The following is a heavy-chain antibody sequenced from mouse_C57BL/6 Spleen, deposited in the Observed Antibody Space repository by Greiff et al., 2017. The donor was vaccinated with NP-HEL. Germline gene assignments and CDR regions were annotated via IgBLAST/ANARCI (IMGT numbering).Heavy chain of an antibody. CDR3: TGPITTVVDY. CDR2: IRLKSDNYAT. J-gene: IGHJ2*01. D-gene: IGHD1-1*01. Sequence: DVMLVESGGGLVQPGGSMKLSCVASGFTFSNYWMNWVRQSPEKGLEWVAQIRLKSDNYATHYAESVKGRFTISRDDSKSSVYLQMNNLRAEDTGIYYCTGPITTVVDYWGQGTTLTVSS. V-gene: IGHV6-3*01. CDR1: GFTFSNYW.